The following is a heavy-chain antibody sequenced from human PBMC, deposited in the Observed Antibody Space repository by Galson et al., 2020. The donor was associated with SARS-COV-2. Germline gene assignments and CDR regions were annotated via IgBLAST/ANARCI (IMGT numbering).Heavy chain of an antibody. CDR3: AKSVVPVTWNWYFDI. CDR1: GLTFTSHA. Sequence: QAGGSLRLSCAASGLTFTSHAMSWVRQAPGKGLEWVSGISSTSSGSTIYYADSVKGRFTISRDNSNNMLYLQMNSLRAEDTAVYYCAKSVVPVTWNWYFDIWGRGSMVTVSS. CDR2: ISSTSSGSTI. D-gene: IGHD2-2*01. V-gene: IGHV3-23*01. J-gene: IGHJ2*01.